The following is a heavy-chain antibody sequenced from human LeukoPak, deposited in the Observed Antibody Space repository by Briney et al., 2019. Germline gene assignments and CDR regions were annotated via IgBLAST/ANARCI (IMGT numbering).Heavy chain of an antibody. J-gene: IGHJ3*02. CDR2: INPNSGGT. Sequence: VASVNVSCKASGYTFIGYYIHWVRQAPGQGLEWMGWINPNSGGTNYAQKFQGRVTMTRDTSITTAYMELSRLRSDDTAVYYCASGREYYGSGSHDDAFDIWGQGTMVTVSS. D-gene: IGHD3-10*01. CDR1: GYTFIGYY. V-gene: IGHV1-2*02. CDR3: ASGREYYGSGSHDDAFDI.